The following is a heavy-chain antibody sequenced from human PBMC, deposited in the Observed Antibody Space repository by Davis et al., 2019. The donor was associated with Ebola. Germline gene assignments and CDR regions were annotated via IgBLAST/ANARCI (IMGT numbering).Heavy chain of an antibody. V-gene: IGHV3-30*18. CDR1: GFTFSSYG. CDR3: AKGAKYFQH. Sequence: GESLKISCAASGFTFSSYGMHWVRQAPGKGLEWVGVISYDGSNKYYADSVKGRFTISRDNSKNTLYLQMNSLRAEDTAVYYCAKGAKYFQHWGQGTLVTVSS. J-gene: IGHJ1*01. CDR2: ISYDGSNK.